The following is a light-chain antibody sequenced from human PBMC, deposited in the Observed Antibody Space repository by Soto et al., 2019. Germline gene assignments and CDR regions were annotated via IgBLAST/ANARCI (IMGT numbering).Light chain of an antibody. V-gene: IGKV3-15*01. J-gene: IGKJ1*01. CDR2: GAS. Sequence: EIVLTQSPGTLSFSPGERATRSCRPSQSVSSSYLAWYQQQPGQAPRLLIYGASTRATGVPARLSGSGSGTEFTLTISRLQSEDFAIYYCQQYYNWRPRFGQGTKVDI. CDR3: QQYYNWRPR. CDR1: QSVSSSY.